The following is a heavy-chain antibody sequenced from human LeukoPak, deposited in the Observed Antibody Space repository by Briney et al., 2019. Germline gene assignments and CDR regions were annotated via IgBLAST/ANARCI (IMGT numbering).Heavy chain of an antibody. J-gene: IGHJ4*02. V-gene: IGHV3-23*01. CDR3: AKANVVATRAYED. CDR1: GFTFSNHA. CDR2: ISGSVDSI. Sequence: GGSLRLSCVGSGFTFSNHAMAWVRQAPGRGLEWVSAISGSVDSIYYTDSVKGRFTVSRDNSRNTVFLQMNSLRGEDTAVYYCAKANVVATRAYEDWGQGTLVTVSS. D-gene: IGHD5-12*01.